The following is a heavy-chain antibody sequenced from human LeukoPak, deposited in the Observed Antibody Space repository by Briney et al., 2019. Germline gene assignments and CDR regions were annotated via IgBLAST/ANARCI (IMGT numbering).Heavy chain of an antibody. V-gene: IGHV4-4*07. CDR1: GSSISSHD. Sequence: PSETLSLTCTVSGSSISSHDWTWIRQPAGKGLEWIGRIYISGSPNYNPSLKSRVTMSVDTSKNQFSLKLTSVTAADTAVYYCARVSSSWHQDWYFDRWGRGTLVTVSS. D-gene: IGHD6-13*01. CDR2: IYISGSP. CDR3: ARVSSSWHQDWYFDR. J-gene: IGHJ2*01.